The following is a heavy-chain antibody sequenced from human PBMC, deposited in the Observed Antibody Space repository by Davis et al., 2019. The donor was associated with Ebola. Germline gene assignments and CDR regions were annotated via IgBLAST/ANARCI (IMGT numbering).Heavy chain of an antibody. J-gene: IGHJ4*02. CDR3: ARALDYYDSSGYYVGYFDY. CDR1: GGSISSGGYS. D-gene: IGHD3-22*01. CDR2: IYHSGST. Sequence: SCAVSGGSISSGGYSWSWIRQPPGKGLEWIGYIYHSGSTYYNPSLKSRVTISVDRSKNQFSLKLSSVTAADTAVYYCARALDYYDSSGYYVGYFDYWGQGTLVTVSS. V-gene: IGHV4-30-2*01.